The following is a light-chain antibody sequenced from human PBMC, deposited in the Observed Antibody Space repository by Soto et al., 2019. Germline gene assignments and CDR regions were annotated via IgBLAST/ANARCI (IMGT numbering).Light chain of an antibody. J-gene: IGLJ2*01. Sequence: QAVVTQPPSASGTPGQRVTISCSGSSSNIGSNYVYWYQQLPGTAPKLLIYRNNHRPSGVPDRFSGSKSGTSAALAISGLRSEDEADYYCAAWDVSLSGVVFGGGTKLTVL. V-gene: IGLV1-47*01. CDR2: RNN. CDR1: SSNIGSNY. CDR3: AAWDVSLSGVV.